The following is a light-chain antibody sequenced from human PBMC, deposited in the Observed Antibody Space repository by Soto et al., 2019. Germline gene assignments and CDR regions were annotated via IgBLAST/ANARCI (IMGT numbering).Light chain of an antibody. J-gene: IGLJ1*01. CDR3: SSFRSGTTL. Sequence: LAQPASVSGSPGQSITISCTGTSSDIGGYNFVSWYHQHPGKAPKLMIYEVSNRPSGVSDRFSGSKSGNTASLTISGLQAEDEADYYCSSFRSGTTLFGTGTKVTVL. CDR1: SSDIGGYNF. V-gene: IGLV2-14*01. CDR2: EVS.